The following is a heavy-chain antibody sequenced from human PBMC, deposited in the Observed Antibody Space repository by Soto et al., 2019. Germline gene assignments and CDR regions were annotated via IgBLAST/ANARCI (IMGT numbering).Heavy chain of an antibody. D-gene: IGHD3-3*01. CDR2: ISYDGSNK. Sequence: AGGSLRLSCAASGFTFSSYAMHWVRQAPGKGLEWVAVISYDGSNKYYADSVKGRFTISRDNSKNTLYLQMNSLRAEDTAVYYCARDRDFWSGYGTLDYWGQGTLVTVS. V-gene: IGHV3-30-3*01. J-gene: IGHJ4*02. CDR1: GFTFSSYA. CDR3: ARDRDFWSGYGTLDY.